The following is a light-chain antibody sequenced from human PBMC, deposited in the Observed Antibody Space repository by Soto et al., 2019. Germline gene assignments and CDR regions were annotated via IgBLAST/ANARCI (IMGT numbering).Light chain of an antibody. V-gene: IGKV3-20*01. CDR2: GAS. J-gene: IGKJ1*01. Sequence: EIVISQSPATLSVSPGERATLSCRASQSVSSNLAWYQQKPGQAPRLLIYGASSRATGIPDRFSGSGSGTDFTLTISRLEPEDFAVYYCQQYGNSPQTFGQGTKVDI. CDR3: QQYGNSPQT. CDR1: QSVSSN.